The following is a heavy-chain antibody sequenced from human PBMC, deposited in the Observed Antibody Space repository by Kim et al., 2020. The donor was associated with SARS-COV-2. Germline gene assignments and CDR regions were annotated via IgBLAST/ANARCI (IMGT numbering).Heavy chain of an antibody. D-gene: IGHD3-10*01. CDR3: ARGEGLYYQH. CDR2: ST. J-gene: IGHJ1*01. V-gene: IGHV1-46*01. Sequence: STSYAQQFQGRVTMTRDTSTSTVYMELSSLRSEDTAVYYCARGEGLYYQHWGQGTLVTVSS.